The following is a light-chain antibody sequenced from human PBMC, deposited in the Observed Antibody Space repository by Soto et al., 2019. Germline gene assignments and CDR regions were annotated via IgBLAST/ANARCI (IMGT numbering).Light chain of an antibody. CDR1: QGIINY. J-gene: IGKJ5*01. CDR2: KAS. CDR3: QQYNSYSIT. Sequence: IQLTQSPSSLSASMGARVTITRRASQGIINYLAWYQQKPGKAPKLLIYKASSLESGVPSRFSGSGSGTEFTLTISSLQPDDFATYYCQQYNSYSITFGQGTRLEIK. V-gene: IGKV1-5*03.